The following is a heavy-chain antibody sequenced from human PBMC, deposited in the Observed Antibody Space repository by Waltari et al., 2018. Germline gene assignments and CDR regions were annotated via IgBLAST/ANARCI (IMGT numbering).Heavy chain of an antibody. CDR1: GFRSGNVG. CDR2: ISSSSNTI. CDR3: ARDNYVKALDV. D-gene: IGHD1-7*01. V-gene: IGHV3-48*01. J-gene: IGHJ3*01. Sequence: EVQLVESGGGLVQPGGSLSLSCAASGFRSGNVGMNWVLQAPGKGLEWVSYISSSSNTIYYADSVKGRFSMSRDNAKNSLFLQINSLRAEDMAVYYCARDNYVKALDVWGQGTVVTVSS.